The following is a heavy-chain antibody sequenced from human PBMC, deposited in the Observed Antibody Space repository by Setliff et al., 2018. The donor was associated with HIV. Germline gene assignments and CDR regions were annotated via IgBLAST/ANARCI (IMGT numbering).Heavy chain of an antibody. D-gene: IGHD3-3*01. CDR3: ARDGHYNFWSGYGYYYYHMDV. J-gene: IGHJ6*03. CDR2: IIPIFGTT. Sequence: SVKVSCKASGGRFSNYGISWVRQAPGQGLEWMGGIIPIFGTTNYAQMFQGRVTMTADESTSTLYMELSSLRSEDTAVYYCARDGHYNFWSGYGYYYYHMDVWGKGTTVTVSS. V-gene: IGHV1-69*13. CDR1: GGRFSNYG.